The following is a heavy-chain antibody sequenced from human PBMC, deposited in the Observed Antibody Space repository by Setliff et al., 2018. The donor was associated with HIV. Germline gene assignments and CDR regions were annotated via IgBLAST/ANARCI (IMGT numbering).Heavy chain of an antibody. Sequence: SETLSLTCTVSGGSISSYYWSWIRQPPGKGLEWIGYINTSGTTYYNPSLRSRVTISVDTSKNQFYLNLNSVTDADTALYYCARHKDSDYVWGSYRPDGFDIWGQGTTVTVSS. V-gene: IGHV4-4*08. CDR3: ARHKDSDYVWGSYRPDGFDI. CDR2: INTSGTT. J-gene: IGHJ3*02. D-gene: IGHD3-16*02. CDR1: GGSISSYY.